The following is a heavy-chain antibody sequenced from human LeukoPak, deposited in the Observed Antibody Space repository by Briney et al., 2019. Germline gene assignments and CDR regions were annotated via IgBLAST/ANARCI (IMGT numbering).Heavy chain of an antibody. J-gene: IGHJ4*02. V-gene: IGHV3-23*01. Sequence: PGGSLRLSCAASGFTFSNYAMSWVRQAPGRGLEWVSSITDSGDGTYYADSVKGRFTISRDDSKNTLYLQMNSLRAEDTAVYYCAKDSPVATRWGQGTLVTVSS. CDR1: GFTFSNYA. CDR3: AKDSPVATR. D-gene: IGHD1-26*01. CDR2: ITDSGDGT.